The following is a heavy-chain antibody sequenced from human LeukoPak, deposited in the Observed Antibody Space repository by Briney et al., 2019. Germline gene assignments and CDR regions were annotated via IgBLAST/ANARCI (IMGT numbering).Heavy chain of an antibody. D-gene: IGHD3-16*02. J-gene: IGHJ3*02. CDR2: MNPNSGNT. Sequence: ASVKVSCKASGYTFTSYDINWVRQATGQGLEWMGWMNPNSGNTGYAQKFQGRVTITRNTSISTAYMELSSLRSEDTAVYYCARSGELITLGRVIVSGGFDIWGQGTVVTVSS. CDR3: ARSGELITLGRVIVSGGFDI. CDR1: GYTFTSYD. V-gene: IGHV1-8*03.